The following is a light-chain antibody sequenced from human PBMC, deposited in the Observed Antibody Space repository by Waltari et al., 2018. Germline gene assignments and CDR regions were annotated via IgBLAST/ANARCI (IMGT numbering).Light chain of an antibody. V-gene: IGLV1-44*01. CDR3: AAWDDSLNGYV. Sequence: QSVLTQPPSASGTPGQRVPISCSGSSPNVGSNTVTWYQQLPGTAPKLLIYSNNKRPSVVPDLVSGSKSGTSASLAISGLQSEDEADYYCAAWDDSLNGYVFGTGTKVTVL. J-gene: IGLJ1*01. CDR2: SNN. CDR1: SPNVGSNT.